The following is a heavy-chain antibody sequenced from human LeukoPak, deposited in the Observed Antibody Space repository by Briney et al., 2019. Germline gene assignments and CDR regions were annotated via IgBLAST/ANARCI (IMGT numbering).Heavy chain of an antibody. V-gene: IGHV1-2*02. J-gene: IGHJ6*02. CDR1: GYTFTGYY. D-gene: IGHD2-2*01. CDR3: ARVRLSTSRYYYYGMDV. Sequence: ASVKVSCKASGYTFTGYYMHWVRQAPGQGLEWMGWINPNSGGTNYAQKFQGRVTMTRDASISTAYMELSRLRSDDTAVYYCARVRLSTSRYYYYGMDVWGQGTTVTVSS. CDR2: INPNSGGT.